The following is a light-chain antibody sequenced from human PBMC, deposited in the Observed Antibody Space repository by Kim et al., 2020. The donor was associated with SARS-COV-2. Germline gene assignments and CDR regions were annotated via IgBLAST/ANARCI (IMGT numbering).Light chain of an antibody. J-gene: IGKJ2*01. CDR1: QSVSSK. Sequence: SVSPGERANLSCRASQSVSSKLAWYQQKPGQAPRFLIYAASTRATGIPARFSGSGSGTEFTLTISSLQSEDFAVYYCQQYNNWPYTFGQGTKLEI. CDR2: AAS. CDR3: QQYNNWPYT. V-gene: IGKV3-15*01.